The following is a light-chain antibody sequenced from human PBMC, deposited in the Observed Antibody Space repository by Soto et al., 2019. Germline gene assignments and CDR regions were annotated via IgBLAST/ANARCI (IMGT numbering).Light chain of an antibody. Sequence: QSALTQPASVSGSPGQSITISCTGTSIDVGCYNYVSWYQQHPGKAPKLMIYEVSNRPSGVSNRFSGSKSGNTASLTISGLQAEDEADYYCSSYTSSSTVVFGGGTKLTVL. CDR2: EVS. V-gene: IGLV2-14*01. J-gene: IGLJ2*01. CDR1: SIDVGCYNY. CDR3: SSYTSSSTVV.